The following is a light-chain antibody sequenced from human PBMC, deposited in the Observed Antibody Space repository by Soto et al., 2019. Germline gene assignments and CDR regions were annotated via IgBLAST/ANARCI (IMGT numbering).Light chain of an antibody. CDR3: ETWVSDTHVV. Sequence: QSVLTQSSSASASLGSSVTLTCTLSSGRSSYIIAWHQQQPGKAPRYLMKLEGSGIYNKGSGVPDRLSGSSSGADRYLTISNLQSEDEADYYCETWVSDTHVVFGGGTKLTVL. V-gene: IGLV4-60*03. J-gene: IGLJ2*01. CDR1: SGRSSYI. CDR2: LEGSGIY.